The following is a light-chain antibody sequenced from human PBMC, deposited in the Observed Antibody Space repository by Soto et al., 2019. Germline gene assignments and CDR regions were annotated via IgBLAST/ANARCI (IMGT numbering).Light chain of an antibody. CDR2: DVS. J-gene: IGLJ3*02. Sequence: QSVLTQPASVSGSPGQSITISCTGTSSDVGGYNYVSWYQHHPGKAPKLMIYDVSNRPSGVSNRFSGSKSGNKASLTISGLQAEDEADYYCSSYTNSNTGVFGGGNKLTVL. CDR1: SSDVGGYNY. V-gene: IGLV2-14*03. CDR3: SSYTNSNTGV.